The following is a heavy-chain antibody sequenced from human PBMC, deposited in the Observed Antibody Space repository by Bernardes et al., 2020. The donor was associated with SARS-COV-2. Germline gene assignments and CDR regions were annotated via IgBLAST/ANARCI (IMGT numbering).Heavy chain of an antibody. J-gene: IGHJ4*02. D-gene: IGHD2-21*01. CDR1: GFTFSSYW. CDR2: IKEDGSER. V-gene: IGHV3-7*03. Sequence: GGSLRLSCATSGFTFSSYWMNWVRQAPGKGLEWVANIKEDGSERYYVDSVKGRFTVSRDNAKKSLYLQMNSLRAEDTAVYYCAREDFDCGGDCYLFDYWGQGTLVTVSS. CDR3: AREDFDCGGDCYLFDY.